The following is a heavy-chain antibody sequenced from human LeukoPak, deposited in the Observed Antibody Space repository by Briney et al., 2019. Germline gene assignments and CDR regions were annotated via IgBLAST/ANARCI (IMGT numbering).Heavy chain of an antibody. D-gene: IGHD4-23*01. CDR2: INKDGSEK. J-gene: IGHJ4*02. CDR3: ARSNSGPDY. Sequence: GGSLRLSCSASGFTFSSHWMTWVRQAPGKGLEWVAIINKDGSEKNYVGSVKGRFTISRDNAKNSLYLQMNSLRAEDTAMYYCARSNSGPDYWGQGTLVIVPS. CDR1: GFTFSSHW. V-gene: IGHV3-7*01.